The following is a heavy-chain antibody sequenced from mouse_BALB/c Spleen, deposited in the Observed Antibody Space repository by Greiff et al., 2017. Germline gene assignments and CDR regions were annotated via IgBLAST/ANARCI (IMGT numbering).Heavy chain of an antibody. CDR3: ARQESYYDYPYWYFDV. Sequence: ESGPGLVKPSQSLSLTCTVTGYSITSDYAWNWIRQFPGNKLEWMGYISYSGSTSYNPSLKSRISITRDTSKNQFFLQLNSVTTEDTATYYCARQESYYDYPYWYFDVWGAGTTVTVSS. J-gene: IGHJ1*01. V-gene: IGHV3-2*02. D-gene: IGHD2-4*01. CDR1: GYSITSDYA. CDR2: ISYSGST.